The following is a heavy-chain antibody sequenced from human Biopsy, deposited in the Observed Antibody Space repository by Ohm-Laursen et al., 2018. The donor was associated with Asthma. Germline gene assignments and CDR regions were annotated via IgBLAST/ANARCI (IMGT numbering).Heavy chain of an antibody. CDR2: IYYSGST. CDR1: YGSITSGGYY. D-gene: IGHD3-22*01. Sequence: SQTLSLTCTVSYGSITSGGYYWTWIRQHPGKGLEWIGFIYYSGSTYYNPSLKSRVSISIDTSKNQFSLKLSSVTAADTAVYYCARAQDYYDSRGYYRSFDYWGLVTLVTVSS. V-gene: IGHV4-31*03. J-gene: IGHJ4*02. CDR3: ARAQDYYDSRGYYRSFDY.